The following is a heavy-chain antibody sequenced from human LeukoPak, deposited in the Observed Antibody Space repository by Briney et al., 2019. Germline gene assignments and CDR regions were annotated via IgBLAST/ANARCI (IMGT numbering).Heavy chain of an antibody. V-gene: IGHV4-4*07. CDR1: GGSISSYY. D-gene: IGHD6-19*01. Sequence: SETLSLTCTVSGGSISSYYWSWIRQPAGKGLEWIGRIYTSGSTNYNPSLKSRVTMSVDTSKNQFSLKLSSVTAADTAVYYCARAETLAVAGTSDVYYYYMDVWGKGTTVTVS. CDR3: ARAETLAVAGTSDVYYYYMDV. CDR2: IYTSGST. J-gene: IGHJ6*03.